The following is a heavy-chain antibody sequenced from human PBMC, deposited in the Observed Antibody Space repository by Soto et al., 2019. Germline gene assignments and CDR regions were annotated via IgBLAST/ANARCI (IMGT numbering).Heavy chain of an antibody. CDR1: GFTFSSYG. CDR2: ISYDGSNK. J-gene: IGHJ4*02. CDR3: AKDLGSIAEVAGTAFDY. D-gene: IGHD6-19*01. V-gene: IGHV3-30*18. Sequence: GGSLRLSCAASGFTFSSYGMHWVRQAPGKGLEWVAVISYDGSNKYYADSVKGRFTISRDNSKNTLYLQMNSLRAEDTAVYYCAKDLGSIAEVAGTAFDYWGQGTLVTVSS.